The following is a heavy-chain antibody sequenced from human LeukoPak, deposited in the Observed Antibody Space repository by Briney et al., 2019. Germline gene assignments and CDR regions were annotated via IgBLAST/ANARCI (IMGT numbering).Heavy chain of an antibody. V-gene: IGHV3-21*01. CDR1: GFTLSRYS. J-gene: IGHJ3*02. D-gene: IGHD2-2*01. CDR3: ARGPGYCSSTSCYYAFDI. CDR2: ISSSSSYI. Sequence: GGSLRLSCAASGFTLSRYSMNWVRQAPGEGLEWVSSISSSSSYIYYADSVKGRFTISRDNAKNSLYLQMNSLRAEDTAVYYCARGPGYCSSTSCYYAFDIWGQGTMVTVSS.